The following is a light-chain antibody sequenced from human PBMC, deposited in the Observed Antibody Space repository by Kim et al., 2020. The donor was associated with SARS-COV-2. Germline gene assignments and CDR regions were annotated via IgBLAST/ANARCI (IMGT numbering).Light chain of an antibody. Sequence: QSALTQPASVSGSPGQSITISCTGTSSDVGGYKYVSWYQQHPGKAPKLVIYEVDNRPSGVSIRFSGSKSGNTASLTISGLQAEDDADYYCSSYIRGSTNYVFGTGTKVTVL. J-gene: IGLJ1*01. CDR1: SSDVGGYKY. CDR2: EVD. V-gene: IGLV2-14*01. CDR3: SSYIRGSTNYV.